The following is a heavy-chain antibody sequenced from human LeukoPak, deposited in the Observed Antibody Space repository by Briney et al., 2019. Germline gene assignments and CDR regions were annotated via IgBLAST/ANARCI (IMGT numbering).Heavy chain of an antibody. J-gene: IGHJ4*02. Sequence: GGSLRLSCAASGLTFSDAWMSWVRQAPGKGLEWVGRIKSEADGGTTDYATPVKDRFAISRDDSKNTLYLQMSSLKSEDTAVYFCATRPPPYGDYYLDYWGQGTLVTISS. V-gene: IGHV3-15*01. CDR3: ATRPPPYGDYYLDY. D-gene: IGHD4-17*01. CDR2: IKSEADGGTT. CDR1: GLTFSDAW.